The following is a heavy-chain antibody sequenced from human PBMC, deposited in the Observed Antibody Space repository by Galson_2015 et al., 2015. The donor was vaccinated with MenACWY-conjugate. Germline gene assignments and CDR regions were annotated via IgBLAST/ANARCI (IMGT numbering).Heavy chain of an antibody. CDR3: AKGLYGDYGIDY. Sequence: SLRLSCAASAFTFSSVYMIWVRQPPGKGLEWVSSIRDSGGRTYYADSVKGRFTISRDSSRKTLFLQMNSLRADDTAVYFCAKGLYGDYGIDYWGQGILVTVSS. CDR2: IRDSGGRT. V-gene: IGHV3-23*01. D-gene: IGHD4-17*01. J-gene: IGHJ4*02. CDR1: AFTFSSVY.